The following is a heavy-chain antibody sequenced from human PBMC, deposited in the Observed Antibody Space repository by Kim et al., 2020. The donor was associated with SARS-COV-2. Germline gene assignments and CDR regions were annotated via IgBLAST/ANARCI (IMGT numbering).Heavy chain of an antibody. CDR1: GFTFSSYA. Sequence: GGSLRLSCAASGFTFSSYAMSWVRQAPGKGLEWVSAISGSGGSTYYADSVKGRFTISRDNSKNTLYLQMNSLRAEDTAVYYCAKDRGKQWLVGENWFDPWGQGTLVTVSS. D-gene: IGHD6-19*01. CDR3: AKDRGKQWLVGENWFDP. V-gene: IGHV3-23*01. CDR2: ISGSGGST. J-gene: IGHJ5*02.